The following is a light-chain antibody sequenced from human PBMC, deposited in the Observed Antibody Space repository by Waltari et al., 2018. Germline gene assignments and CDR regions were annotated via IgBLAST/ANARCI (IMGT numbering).Light chain of an antibody. Sequence: QSALTQPASVSGSPGQSITISCTGTSSDVGAYNYVSWYQQHPDKAPELLISEVNNRPVGVCNRFSGSRSGNTASLTISGLQAEDEADYYCSSPTSSSTLVFGGGTKLTVL. CDR2: EVN. CDR1: SSDVGAYNY. V-gene: IGLV2-14*01. CDR3: SSPTSSSTLV. J-gene: IGLJ3*02.